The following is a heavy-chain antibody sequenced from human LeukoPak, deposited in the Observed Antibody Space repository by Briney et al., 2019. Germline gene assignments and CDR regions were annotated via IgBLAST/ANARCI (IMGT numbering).Heavy chain of an antibody. D-gene: IGHD1-26*01. CDR2: ISSSSSYI. CDR3: ARQEYVVGATDAFDV. Sequence: GGSLRLSCAASGFTFSRYRFNWVRQAPGKGLDWVSFISSSSSYIYYADSVKGRFTVSRDNARKFLYLEVNSLRAEDTAVYYCARQEYVVGATDAFDVWGQGTMVTVSS. V-gene: IGHV3-21*01. CDR1: GFTFSRYR. J-gene: IGHJ3*01.